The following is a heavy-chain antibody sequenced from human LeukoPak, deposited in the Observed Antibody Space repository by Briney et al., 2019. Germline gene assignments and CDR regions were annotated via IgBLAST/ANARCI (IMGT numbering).Heavy chain of an antibody. J-gene: IGHJ5*02. Sequence: ASVKVSSKSSRHTFTSQYMHWVRQAPGQGLDWMGIMYPIGDSTHFAQKFQGRVTMPRDTSTRTDYMELSNLRSEDTDVYYSAYGENNNWLDPWGQGTLVTVSS. CDR2: MYPIGDST. V-gene: IGHV1-46*01. CDR3: AYGENNNWLDP. CDR1: RHTFTSQY. D-gene: IGHD4-17*01.